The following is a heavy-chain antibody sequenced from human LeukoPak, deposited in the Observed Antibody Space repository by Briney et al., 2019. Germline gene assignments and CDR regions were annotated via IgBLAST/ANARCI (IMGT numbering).Heavy chain of an antibody. V-gene: IGHV3-23*01. Sequence: PGGSLRLSCAASGFTFSSYAMSWVRQAPGKGLEWVSAISGSGGSTYYADSVKGRFTISRDNSKNTLYLQMNSLRAEDTAVYYCAKYDLSWGIVVVPAAHFDYWGQGTLVTVSS. D-gene: IGHD2-2*01. J-gene: IGHJ4*02. CDR1: GFTFSSYA. CDR2: ISGSGGST. CDR3: AKYDLSWGIVVVPAAHFDY.